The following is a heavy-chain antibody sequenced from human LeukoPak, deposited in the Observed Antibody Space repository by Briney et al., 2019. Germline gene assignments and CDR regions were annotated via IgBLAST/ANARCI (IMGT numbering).Heavy chain of an antibody. CDR2: VYYSGTT. J-gene: IGHJ3*02. CDR3: ARVTSSSTNCPRRNAFDI. CDR1: GGSVTNYY. D-gene: IGHD2-2*01. V-gene: IGHV4-59*02. Sequence: PSETLSLTCTVSGGSVTNYYWSWIRQPPGKGLEWIGYVYYSGTTNYNPSLKSRITISVDTSKNQFSLNLTTTTAGDTAVYYCARVTSSSTNCPRRNAFDIWGQRTAVAVSP.